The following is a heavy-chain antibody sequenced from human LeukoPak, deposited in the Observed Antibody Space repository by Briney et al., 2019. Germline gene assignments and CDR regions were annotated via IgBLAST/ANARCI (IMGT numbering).Heavy chain of an antibody. D-gene: IGHD3-22*01. V-gene: IGHV4-61*02. CDR1: GGSISSSPYY. Sequence: SETLSLTCTVSGGSISSSPYYWGWIRQPAGKGLEWIGRIYTSGSTNYNPSLKSRVTISVDTSKNQFSLKLSSVTAADTAVYYCAREDYDSSGYDLWPKPYYYYYMDVWGKGTTVTISS. CDR2: IYTSGST. J-gene: IGHJ6*03. CDR3: AREDYDSSGYDLWPKPYYYYYMDV.